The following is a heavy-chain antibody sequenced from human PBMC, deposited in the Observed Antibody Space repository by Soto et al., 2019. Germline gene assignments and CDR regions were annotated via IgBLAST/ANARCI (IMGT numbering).Heavy chain of an antibody. V-gene: IGHV3-30-3*01. J-gene: IGHJ6*02. CDR3: ARDLVVVAAREIPSRMDV. Sequence: QVQLVESGGGVVQPGRSLRLSCAASGFTFSSYAMHWVRQAPGKGLEWVAVISYDGSNKYYADSVKGRFTISRDNSKDTLYLQMNSLRDEDTAVYYCARDLVVVAAREIPSRMDVWGQGTTVTVSS. CDR2: ISYDGSNK. D-gene: IGHD2-15*01. CDR1: GFTFSSYA.